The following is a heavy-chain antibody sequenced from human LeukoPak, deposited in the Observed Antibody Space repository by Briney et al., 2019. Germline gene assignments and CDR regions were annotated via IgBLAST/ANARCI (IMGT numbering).Heavy chain of an antibody. CDR3: ATEGAVTVRGSDY. Sequence: PGGSLRLSCAASGFSFSNYNMHWVRQAPGKGLEWVSSISSTATYMYYVDSVKGRFTISRDNAQNSLYLQMDSLRAEDTAVYYCATEGAVTVRGSDYWGQGTLVTVSS. CDR1: GFSFSNYN. V-gene: IGHV3-21*01. D-gene: IGHD3-10*02. J-gene: IGHJ4*02. CDR2: ISSTATYM.